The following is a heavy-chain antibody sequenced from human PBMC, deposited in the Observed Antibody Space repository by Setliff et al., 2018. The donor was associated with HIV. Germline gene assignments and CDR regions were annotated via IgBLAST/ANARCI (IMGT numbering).Heavy chain of an antibody. Sequence: PSETLSLTCAVYGGSFSGYYWGWIRQPPGKGLEWIGEINHSGSTNYNPSLKSRVTISVDTAKNQISLRLTSVTAADTAVYYCARVLSNGWSGGVDYWGQGTLVTVSS. CDR3: ARVLSNGWSGGVDY. CDR1: GGSFSGYY. D-gene: IGHD6-19*01. V-gene: IGHV4-34*01. CDR2: INHSGST. J-gene: IGHJ4*02.